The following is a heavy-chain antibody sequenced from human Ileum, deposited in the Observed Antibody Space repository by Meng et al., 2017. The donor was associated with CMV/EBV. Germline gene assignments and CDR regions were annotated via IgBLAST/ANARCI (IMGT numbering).Heavy chain of an antibody. D-gene: IGHD3-10*01. J-gene: IGHJ4*02. CDR2: IGGSSDYT. CDR1: GFTFSSYA. CDR3: AGSHTDGMKVDRIY. Sequence: GGSLRLSCAASGFTFSSYAMTWVRQAPGKGLEWVSIIGGSSDYTKYADSVKGRFTISRDNSKNTMYLQMNSLRADDTAMYYCAGSHTDGMKVDRIYWGQGTLVTVSS. V-gene: IGHV3-23*01.